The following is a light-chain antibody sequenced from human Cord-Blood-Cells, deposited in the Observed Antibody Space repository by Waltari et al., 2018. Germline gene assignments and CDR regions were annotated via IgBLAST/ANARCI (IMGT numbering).Light chain of an antibody. CDR1: QSISSW. J-gene: IGKJ2*01. V-gene: IGKV1-5*03. Sequence: DIQMTQSPSTLSASVGDTVTITCRASQSISSWLAWYEQKPGKAPKLLIYKASSLESGVPSRFSGSGSRTEFTLTISSLQPDDFATYYCQQYNSYSYTFGQGTKLEIK. CDR2: KAS. CDR3: QQYNSYSYT.